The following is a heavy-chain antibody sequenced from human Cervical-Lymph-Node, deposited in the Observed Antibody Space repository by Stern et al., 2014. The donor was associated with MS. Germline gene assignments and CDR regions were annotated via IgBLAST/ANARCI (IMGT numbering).Heavy chain of an antibody. V-gene: IGHV1-2*02. J-gene: IGHJ4*02. CDR1: GYTFTAYF. Sequence: MQLVESGAEVERPGASVKVSCKASGYTFTAYFLHWVRQAPGQGLEWMGWISPKTGSATYAQKFQDRVTMTRDTSISTGYMEVSSLRSDDTAVYYCARDRGSYSDYWGQGTLVAVSS. D-gene: IGHD1-26*01. CDR2: ISPKTGSA. CDR3: ARDRGSYSDY.